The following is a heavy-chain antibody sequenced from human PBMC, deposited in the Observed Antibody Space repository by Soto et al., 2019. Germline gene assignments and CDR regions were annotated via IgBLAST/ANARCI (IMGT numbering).Heavy chain of an antibody. D-gene: IGHD3-10*01. Sequence: QITLKESGPTLVKPTQTLTLTCTFSGFSLSTSGVGVGWIRQPPGEALEWLAMIYWDDDKSYSPSLKNRLTVTKDASKNQVVLRLTNLDPVDTVTYFCAHRTYFNSGREFDYWGQGILVTVSS. J-gene: IGHJ4*02. CDR1: GFSLSTSGVG. CDR3: AHRTYFNSGREFDY. CDR2: IYWDDDK. V-gene: IGHV2-5*02.